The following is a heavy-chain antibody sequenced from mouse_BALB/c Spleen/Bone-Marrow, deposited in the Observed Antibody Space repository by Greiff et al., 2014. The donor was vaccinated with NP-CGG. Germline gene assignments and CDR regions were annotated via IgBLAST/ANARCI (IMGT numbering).Heavy chain of an antibody. D-gene: IGHD2-4*01. J-gene: IGHJ2*01. CDR3: ARGNYYDYDYFDY. V-gene: IGHV1-14*01. CDR1: GYTFTSHV. CDR2: INPYNDGT. Sequence: EVQLQQSGPELVKPGASVKMSCKASGYTFTSHVMHWVKQKPGQGLEWIGYINPYNDGTTYNEKFKGKATLTSDKSSSTAYMELSSLTSEDSAVYYCARGNYYDYDYFDYWGQGTTLTVSS.